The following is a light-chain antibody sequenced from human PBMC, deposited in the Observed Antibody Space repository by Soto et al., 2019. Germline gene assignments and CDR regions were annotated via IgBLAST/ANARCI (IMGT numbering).Light chain of an antibody. Sequence: QSALTQPPSASGSPGQSVTISCTGTSSDVSVYDYVSWYQQHPGKAPKLMIYEVSKRPSGVPDRFSGSKSGNTASLTVSGLQAEDDADYYGSSLGVFGTGTKLTVL. CDR3: SSLGV. CDR1: SSDVSVYDY. V-gene: IGLV2-8*01. J-gene: IGLJ1*01. CDR2: EVS.